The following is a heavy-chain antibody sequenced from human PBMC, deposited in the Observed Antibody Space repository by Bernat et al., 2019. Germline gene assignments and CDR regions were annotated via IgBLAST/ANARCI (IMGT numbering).Heavy chain of an antibody. CDR1: GFTFSSYW. Sequence: EVQLVESGGGLVQPGGSLRLSCAASGFTFSSYWMSWVRQAPGKGLEWAANIKQDGSEKYYVDSVKGRFTISRDNAKNSLYLQMNSLRAEDTAVYYCARSYYGSGSYYFDYWGQGTLVTVSS. CDR2: IKQDGSEK. V-gene: IGHV3-7*02. D-gene: IGHD3-10*01. CDR3: ARSYYGSGSYYFDY. J-gene: IGHJ4*02.